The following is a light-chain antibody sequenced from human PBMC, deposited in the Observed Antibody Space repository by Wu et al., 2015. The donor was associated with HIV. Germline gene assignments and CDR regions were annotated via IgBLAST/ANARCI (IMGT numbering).Light chain of an antibody. J-gene: IGKJ1*01. V-gene: IGKV3-20*01. CDR2: SAS. CDR1: QSVSSSY. Sequence: EIVLTQSPGTLSLSPGERATLSCRASQSVSSSYLAWYQQKPGQAPRLLIYSASSRATGIPDRFSGGGSGTDFTLTISRLEPEDFAVYSCQQYGSSPPTFGQGTKVEMK. CDR3: QQYGSSPPT.